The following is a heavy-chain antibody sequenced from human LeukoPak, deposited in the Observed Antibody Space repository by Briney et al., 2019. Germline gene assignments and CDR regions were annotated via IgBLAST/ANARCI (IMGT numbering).Heavy chain of an antibody. CDR2: IIPISGTT. D-gene: IGHD1-26*01. CDR3: ARKLRLGGNWFDP. CDR1: GGTFTSYA. Sequence: SVKVSXKTSGGTFTSYAITWARQAPGQGLEWMGKIIPISGTTNYAQKFQGRVTFTADESTSTAYMELSSLRSEDTALYYCARKLRLGGNWFDPWGQGTLVTVSS. V-gene: IGHV1-69*15. J-gene: IGHJ5*02.